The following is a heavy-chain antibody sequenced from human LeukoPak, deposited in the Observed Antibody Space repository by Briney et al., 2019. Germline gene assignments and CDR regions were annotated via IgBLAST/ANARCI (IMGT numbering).Heavy chain of an antibody. D-gene: IGHD6-19*01. Sequence: SETLSLTCTVSGGSISSGSYYWSWIRQPPGKGLEWIGYIYYSGTTYYNPSLKSRVTISVDTSKNQFSLKLSSVTAADTAVYYCARVGAGIAVHFFDYWGQGALVTVSS. V-gene: IGHV4-30-4*08. CDR3: ARVGAGIAVHFFDY. CDR1: GGSISSGSYY. J-gene: IGHJ4*02. CDR2: IYYSGTT.